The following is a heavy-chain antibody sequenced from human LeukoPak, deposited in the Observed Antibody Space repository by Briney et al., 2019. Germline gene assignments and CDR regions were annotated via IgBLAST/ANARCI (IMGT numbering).Heavy chain of an antibody. D-gene: IGHD3-10*01. Sequence: PGRSLRLSCAASGFTFSSYAIHWVRQAPGKGLEWVSAISGSGGSTYYADSVKGRFTISRDNSKNTLYLQMNSLRAEDTAVYYCAKPPTSYYYGSGSYSPYYFDYWGQGTLVTVSS. CDR2: ISGSGGST. V-gene: IGHV3-23*01. CDR1: GFTFSSYA. J-gene: IGHJ4*02. CDR3: AKPPTSYYYGSGSYSPYYFDY.